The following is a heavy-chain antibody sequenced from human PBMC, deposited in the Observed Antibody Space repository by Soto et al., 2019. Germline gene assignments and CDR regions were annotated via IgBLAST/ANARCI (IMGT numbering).Heavy chain of an antibody. J-gene: IGHJ6*02. CDR1: GFTFSSYS. V-gene: IGHV3-48*02. D-gene: IGHD6-13*01. CDR2: ISSSSSTI. Sequence: PGGSLRLSCAASGFTFSSYSMNWVRQAPGKGLEWVSYISSSSSTIYYADSVKGRFTISRDNAKNSLYLQMNSLRDEDTAVYYCARTSAVAGYYYYYYGMDVWGQGTTVTVSS. CDR3: ARTSAVAGYYYYYYGMDV.